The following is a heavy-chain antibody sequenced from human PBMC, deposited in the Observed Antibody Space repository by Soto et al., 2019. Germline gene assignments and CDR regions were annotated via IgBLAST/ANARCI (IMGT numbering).Heavy chain of an antibody. CDR1: GGTFSSYT. D-gene: IGHD6-13*01. V-gene: IGHV1-69*02. Sequence: QVQLVQSGAEVKKPGSSVKVSCKASGGTFSSYTISWVRQAPGQGLEWMGRIIPILGIANYAQKFQGRVTITADKSTSTAYMELSSLRSEDTAVYYCASGSSSRHRGMDVWGQGTTVTVSS. CDR2: IIPILGIA. CDR3: ASGSSSRHRGMDV. J-gene: IGHJ6*02.